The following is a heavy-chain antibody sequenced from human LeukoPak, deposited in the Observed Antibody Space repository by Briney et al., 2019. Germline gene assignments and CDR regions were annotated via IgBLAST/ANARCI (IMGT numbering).Heavy chain of an antibody. CDR2: IYYSGST. CDR1: GGSISSYY. CDR3: ARHSDYFGSGSYFFPYDAFDI. Sequence: SETLSLTCTVSGGSISSYYWSWIRQPPGKGLEWIGYIYYSGSTNYNPSLKSRVTISVDTSKNQFSLKLSSVTAADMAVYYCARHSDYFGSGSYFFPYDAFDIWGQGTMVTVSS. D-gene: IGHD3-10*01. V-gene: IGHV4-59*08. J-gene: IGHJ3*02.